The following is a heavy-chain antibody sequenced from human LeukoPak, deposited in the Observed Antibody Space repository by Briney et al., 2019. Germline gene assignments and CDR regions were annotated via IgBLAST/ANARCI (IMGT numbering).Heavy chain of an antibody. CDR3: ARVGSIAAAGTPDY. Sequence: GGSLRLSCAASGFAFSDYYMSWIRQAPGKGLEWVSYISGSSSHTEYADSVKGRFTISRDNAKNSLSLQVNSLRADDTAVYYCARVGSIAAAGTPDYWGQGTLVTVSS. J-gene: IGHJ4*02. CDR1: GFAFSDYY. CDR2: ISGSSSHT. D-gene: IGHD6-13*01. V-gene: IGHV3-11*06.